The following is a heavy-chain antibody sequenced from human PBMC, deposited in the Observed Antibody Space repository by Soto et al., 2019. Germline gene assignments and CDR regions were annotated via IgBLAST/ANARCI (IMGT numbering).Heavy chain of an antibody. V-gene: IGHV3-30-3*01. CDR2: ISYDGSNK. Sequence: QVQLVESGGGVVQPGRSLRLSCAASGFTFSSYAMHWVHQAPGKGLEWVAVISYDGSNKYYADSVKGRFTISRDNSKNTLYLQMNSLRAEDTAVYYCARGRTVTTPDAFDIWGQGTMVTVSS. J-gene: IGHJ3*02. CDR1: GFTFSSYA. CDR3: ARGRTVTTPDAFDI. D-gene: IGHD4-17*01.